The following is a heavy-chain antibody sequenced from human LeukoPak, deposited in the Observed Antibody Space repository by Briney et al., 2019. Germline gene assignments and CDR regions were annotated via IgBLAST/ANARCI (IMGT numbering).Heavy chain of an antibody. D-gene: IGHD3-22*01. CDR1: EFTFSHFS. J-gene: IGHJ3*01. CDR2: IRIDGSEY. Sequence: GGSLKVSCPASEFTFSHFSMPWVPQAPAKGLEWVANIRIDGSEYYYVDSLKVRFTISRDNAKNSLYLQLNSLRAEDTPMYSRARDPHDRGGSVAFDLWGQRTMLPLS. CDR3: ARDPHDRGGSVAFDL. V-gene: IGHV3-7*01.